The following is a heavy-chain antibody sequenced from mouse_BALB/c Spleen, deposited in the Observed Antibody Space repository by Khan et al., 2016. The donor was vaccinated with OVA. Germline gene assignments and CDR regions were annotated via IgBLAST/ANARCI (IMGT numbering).Heavy chain of an antibody. D-gene: IGHD1-1*01. CDR2: INPHIGET. V-gene: IGHV1-20*02. CDR3: ARIYGSDFDY. J-gene: IGHJ2*01. CDR1: GYSFTGYF. Sequence: VQLQQSRPELVKPGASVKISCKASGYSFTGYFMNWVMQSPGKSLEWIGRINPHIGETFYNQKFQGKATLTVDESSSTAHMELRSLASEDSAVYYCARIYGSDFDYWGQGTTLTGSS.